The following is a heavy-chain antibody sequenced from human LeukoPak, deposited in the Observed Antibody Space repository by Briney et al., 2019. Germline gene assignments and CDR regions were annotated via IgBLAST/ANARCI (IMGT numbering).Heavy chain of an antibody. CDR1: GYTFTSYG. V-gene: IGHV1-18*01. CDR3: ARDSGIAVAGTFGV. CDR2: ISAYNGNT. D-gene: IGHD6-19*01. Sequence: ASVKVSCKASGYTFTSYGVSWVRQAPGQGLEWMGWISAYNGNTNYAQKLQGRVTMTTDTSTSTAYMELRSLRSDDTAVYYCARDSGIAVAGTFGVWGQGAQVTVSS. J-gene: IGHJ4*02.